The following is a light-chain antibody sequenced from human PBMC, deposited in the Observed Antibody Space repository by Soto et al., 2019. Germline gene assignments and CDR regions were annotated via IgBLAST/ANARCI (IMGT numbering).Light chain of an antibody. CDR3: QQDNSFPYT. CDR2: GAS. J-gene: IGKJ2*01. CDR1: QSVSSN. V-gene: IGKV3-15*01. Sequence: EIVMTQSPATLSVSPGERATLSCRASQSVSSNLAWYQQKPGQAPRLLIYGASTRATGIPARFSGSGSGTDFTLTISSLQPEDFATYYCQQDNSFPYTFGQGTKLEIK.